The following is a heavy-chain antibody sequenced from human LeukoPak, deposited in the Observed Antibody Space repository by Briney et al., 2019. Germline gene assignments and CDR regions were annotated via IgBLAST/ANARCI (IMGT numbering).Heavy chain of an antibody. V-gene: IGHV4-30-4*01. J-gene: IGHJ5*02. CDR1: GGSISSGDYY. D-gene: IGHD3-10*01. Sequence: SETLSLTCTVSGGSISSGDYYWTWIRQPPGKGLEWIGYIYHSRSTHYKASLKSRLTISLDTSRNQFSLRLTSVTAADTAVYFCARGLRGIMVRGAITDLNWFDPWGQGTLVAVSS. CDR3: ARGLRGIMVRGAITDLNWFDP. CDR2: IYHSRST.